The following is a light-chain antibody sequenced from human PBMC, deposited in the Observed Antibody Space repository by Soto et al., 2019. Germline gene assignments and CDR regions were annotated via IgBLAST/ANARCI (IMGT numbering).Light chain of an antibody. CDR3: QRCDHVPL. J-gene: IGKJ4*01. CDR2: DAS. CDR1: QDIRNY. Sequence: DIQMTQSPSSLSASVGDRVTITCRASQDIRNYLNWYQQKPGKAPKLLIYDASNLETGVPSRFSGGGYGTHFTLTVISQQPEDIGSYFCQRCDHVPLFGGGTKMVIK. V-gene: IGKV1-33*01.